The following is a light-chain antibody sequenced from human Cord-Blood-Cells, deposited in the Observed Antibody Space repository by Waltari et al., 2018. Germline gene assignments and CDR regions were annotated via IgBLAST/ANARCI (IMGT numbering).Light chain of an antibody. V-gene: IGKV1-33*01. CDR1: QDSSNY. CDR3: QQYDNLPST. J-gene: IGKJ5*01. Sequence: DIQMTQSPSSLSASLGDRVTITCQASQDSSNYLNWYQQKPGKAPKLLIYDASNLETGVPSRFSGSGSGTDFTFTISSLQPEDIATYYCQQYDNLPSTFGQGTRLEIK. CDR2: DAS.